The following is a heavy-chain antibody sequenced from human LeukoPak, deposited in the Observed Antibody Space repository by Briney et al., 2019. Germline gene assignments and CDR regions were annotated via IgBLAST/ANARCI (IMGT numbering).Heavy chain of an antibody. J-gene: IGHJ6*03. CDR1: GNNIIDYY. Sequence: ASVKVSCKLSGNNIIDYYINWMRQAPGQGLEWMGWINPKNGGTKYAQTFQGRVTTTWDTSISTAYMELSRLTSDDTAVYYCARGRVSSSTWYSTYYYFFYMDFWGKGTTVTVSS. V-gene: IGHV1-2*02. D-gene: IGHD4-11*01. CDR2: INPKNGGT. CDR3: ARGRVSSSTWYSTYYYFFYMDF.